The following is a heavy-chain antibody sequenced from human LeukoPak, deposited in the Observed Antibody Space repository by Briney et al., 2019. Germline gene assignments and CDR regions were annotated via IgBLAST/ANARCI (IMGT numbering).Heavy chain of an antibody. D-gene: IGHD2-2*01. Sequence: SVKVSCKASGGTFSSYAISWVRQAPGQGLEWMGGIIPIFGTANYAQKFQGRVMITADESTSTAYMELSSLRSEDTAVYYCARDSTSFNDAFDIWGQGTMVTVSS. CDR3: ARDSTSFNDAFDI. V-gene: IGHV1-69*13. CDR2: IIPIFGTA. CDR1: GGTFSSYA. J-gene: IGHJ3*02.